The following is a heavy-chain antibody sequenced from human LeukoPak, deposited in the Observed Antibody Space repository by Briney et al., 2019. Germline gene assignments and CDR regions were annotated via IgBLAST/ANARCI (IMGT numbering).Heavy chain of an antibody. Sequence: SETLSLTCTVSGGSISSYYWSWIRQPPGKGLEWIGEINHSGSTNYNPSLKSRVTISVDTSKNQFSLKLSSVTAADTAVYYCASRGYCGTTSCPRRKHWFDPWGQGTLVTVSS. D-gene: IGHD2-2*01. J-gene: IGHJ5*02. V-gene: IGHV4-34*01. CDR3: ASRGYCGTTSCPRRKHWFDP. CDR2: INHSGST. CDR1: GGSISSYY.